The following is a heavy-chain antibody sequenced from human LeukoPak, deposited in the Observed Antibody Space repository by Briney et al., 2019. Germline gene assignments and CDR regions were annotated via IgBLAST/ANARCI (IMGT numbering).Heavy chain of an antibody. CDR2: ISSNGGST. J-gene: IGHJ4*02. V-gene: IGHV3-64*01. D-gene: IGHD6-13*01. Sequence: PGGSPRLSCAASGFTFSSYAMHWVRQAPGKGLEYVSSISSNGGSTYYANSVKGRFTISRDNSKNTLYLQMGSLRAEDMAVYYCARGGVNVAAAGFDYWGQGTLVTVYS. CDR3: ARGGVNVAAAGFDY. CDR1: GFTFSSYA.